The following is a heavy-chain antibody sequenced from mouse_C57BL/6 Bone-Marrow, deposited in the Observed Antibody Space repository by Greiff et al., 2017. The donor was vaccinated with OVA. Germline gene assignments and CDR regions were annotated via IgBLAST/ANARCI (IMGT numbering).Heavy chain of an antibody. J-gene: IGHJ3*01. D-gene: IGHD2-2*01. Sequence: EVKVVESGGGLVQPGGSLKLSCAASGFTFSDYYMYWVRQTPEKRLEWVAYISNGGGSTYYPDTVKGRFTISRDNAKNTLYLQMSRLKSEDTAMDYCAGRYGYFPWFAYWGQGTLVTVSA. CDR3: AGRYGYFPWFAY. V-gene: IGHV5-12*01. CDR2: ISNGGGST. CDR1: GFTFSDYY.